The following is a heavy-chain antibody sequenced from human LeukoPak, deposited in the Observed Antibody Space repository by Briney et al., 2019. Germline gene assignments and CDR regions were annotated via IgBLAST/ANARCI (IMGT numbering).Heavy chain of an antibody. J-gene: IGHJ4*02. CDR2: IYHSGST. Sequence: SETLSLTCAVSGGSISSSNWWSWVRQPPGEGLEWIGEIYHSGSTNYNPSLKSRVTISVDKSKNQVSLKLSSVTAADTAVYYCARVSSGATTVDYWGQGTLVTVSS. V-gene: IGHV4-4*02. D-gene: IGHD1-26*01. CDR1: GGSISSSNW. CDR3: ARVSSGATTVDY.